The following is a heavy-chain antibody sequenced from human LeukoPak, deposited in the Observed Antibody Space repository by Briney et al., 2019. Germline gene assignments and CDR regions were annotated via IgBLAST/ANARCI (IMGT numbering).Heavy chain of an antibody. J-gene: IGHJ6*03. V-gene: IGHV3-48*01. D-gene: IGHD5-24*01. Sequence: GGSLRLSCAASGFTFSTSGMNWVRQAPGKGLEWVSYIISSSNPIYYADSVKGRFTISRDNCKNSLYLQMNSLKGEDTAVCYCAREEKMEEGYYYYMDVGGKGTTVTVSS. CDR1: GFTFSTSG. CDR2: IISSSNPI. CDR3: AREEKMEEGYYYYMDV.